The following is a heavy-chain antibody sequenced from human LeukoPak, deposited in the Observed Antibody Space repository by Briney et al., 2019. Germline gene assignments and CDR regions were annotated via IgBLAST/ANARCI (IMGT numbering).Heavy chain of an antibody. CDR3: ARDFGPRLYAFDV. J-gene: IGHJ3*01. V-gene: IGHV3-48*04. D-gene: IGHD3-16*01. CDR1: GFTFSSYS. Sequence: SGGSLRLSCAASGFTFSSYSMNWVRQAPGKGLEWLSYISVSSRNVIDYADSVKDRLTISRDDAKNSLYLQMNSLRAEDTAVYFCARDFGPRLYAFDVWGQGTMITVSS. CDR2: ISVSSRNVI.